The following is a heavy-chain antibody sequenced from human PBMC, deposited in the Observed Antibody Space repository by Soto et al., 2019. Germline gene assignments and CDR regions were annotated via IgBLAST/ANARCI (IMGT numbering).Heavy chain of an antibody. CDR2: ISYSGGT. V-gene: IGHV4-39*01. CDR1: GGSINSSTYY. Sequence: SETLSLTCTVSGGSINSSTYYWGWIRQPPGKGLEWIGSISYSGGTYYNPSLMSRVTISVETSKNQFSLKLSSVTAADTAVYFCARHRLGAAPFDYWGQRTLVTVSS. CDR3: ARHRLGAAPFDY. D-gene: IGHD3-10*01. J-gene: IGHJ4*02.